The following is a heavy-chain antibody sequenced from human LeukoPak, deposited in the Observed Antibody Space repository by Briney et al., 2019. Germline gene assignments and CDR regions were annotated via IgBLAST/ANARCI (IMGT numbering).Heavy chain of an antibody. V-gene: IGHV4-34*01. D-gene: IGHD3-22*01. CDR2: INHSGST. CDR3: ASFSGSEVYFDY. CDR1: GGSFSGYY. J-gene: IGHJ4*02. Sequence: KPSETLSLTCAVYGGSFSGYYWSWIRQPPGKGLEWIGEINHSGSTNYNPSFKSRVTISVDTSKNQFSLKLSSVTAADTAVYYCASFSGSEVYFDYWGQGTLVTVSS.